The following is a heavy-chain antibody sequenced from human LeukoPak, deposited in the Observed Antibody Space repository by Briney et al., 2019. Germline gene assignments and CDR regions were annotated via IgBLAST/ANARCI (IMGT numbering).Heavy chain of an antibody. Sequence: PSETLSLTCAVYGGSFSGYYWSWIRQPPGKGLEWIGEINHSGSTNYNPSLKSRVTISVDTSKNQFSLKLSSVTAADTAVYYCARFGYSGYDCYFDYWGQGTLVTVSS. CDR2: INHSGST. J-gene: IGHJ4*02. CDR3: ARFGYSGYDCYFDY. D-gene: IGHD5-12*01. V-gene: IGHV4-34*01. CDR1: GGSFSGYY.